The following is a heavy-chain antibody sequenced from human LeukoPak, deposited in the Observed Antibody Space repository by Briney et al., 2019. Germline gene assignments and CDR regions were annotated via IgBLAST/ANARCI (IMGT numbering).Heavy chain of an antibody. J-gene: IGHJ5*02. CDR3: ARSSGLNWFDP. CDR2: IYYSGSS. D-gene: IGHD3-22*01. V-gene: IGHV4-31*03. CDR1: GGSISSGGYY. Sequence: PSETLSLTCTVSGGSISSGGYYWSWIRQHPGKGLEWIGYIYYSGSSYYNPSLKSRVTISVDTSKNQFSLKLSAMTAADTAVYYCARSSGLNWFDPWGQGTLVTVSS.